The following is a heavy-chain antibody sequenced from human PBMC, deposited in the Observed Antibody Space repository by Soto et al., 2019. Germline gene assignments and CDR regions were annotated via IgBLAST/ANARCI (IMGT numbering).Heavy chain of an antibody. D-gene: IGHD6-13*01. J-gene: IGHJ6*02. CDR3: ASSNIAAAGSYYYGMDV. CDR1: GGSFSGYY. CDR2: INHSGST. Sequence: SETLSLTCAVYGGSFSGYYWSWIRQPPGKGLEWIGEINHSGSTNYNPSLKSRVTISVDTSKNQFSLKLSSVTAADTAVYYCASSNIAAAGSYYYGMDVWGRGTTVTVSS. V-gene: IGHV4-34*01.